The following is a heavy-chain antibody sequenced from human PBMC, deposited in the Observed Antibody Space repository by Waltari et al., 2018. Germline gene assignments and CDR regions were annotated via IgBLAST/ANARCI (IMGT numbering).Heavy chain of an antibody. CDR3: ARDHPPPTGSSTSPRPGVNYGMDV. CDR1: GFTFSSYS. V-gene: IGHV3-48*01. J-gene: IGHJ6*02. D-gene: IGHD2-2*01. Sequence: EVQLVESGGGLVQPGGSLRLSCAASGFTFSSYSMNWVRQAPGKGLEWVSYISSSSSTIYYADSVKGRVTISRDNAKNSLYLQMNSRRAEDTAVYYCARDHPPPTGSSTSPRPGVNYGMDVWGQGTTVTVSS. CDR2: ISSSSSTI.